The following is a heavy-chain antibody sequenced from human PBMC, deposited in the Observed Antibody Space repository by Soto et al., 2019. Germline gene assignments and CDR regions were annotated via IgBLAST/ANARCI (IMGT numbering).Heavy chain of an antibody. CDR2: FHPEDGET. J-gene: IGHJ5*02. Sequence: GGPVKGSCKGFGYTPSELSMPWVRQAPGKGLEWMGGFHPEDGETIYAQKLQGRVTMTEDTSTDTAYMELSSLRSEDTAVYYCATFQYIVLVPAYWFDPSGQGTLVTVST. V-gene: IGHV1-24*01. CDR1: GYTPSELS. D-gene: IGHD2-2*01. CDR3: ATFQYIVLVPAYWFDP.